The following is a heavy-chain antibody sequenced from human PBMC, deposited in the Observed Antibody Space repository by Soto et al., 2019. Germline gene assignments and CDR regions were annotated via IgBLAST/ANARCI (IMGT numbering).Heavy chain of an antibody. CDR1: GYTFTSYG. CDR2: IYPNGGTT. V-gene: IGHV1-46*03. J-gene: IGHJ4*02. D-gene: IGHD6-13*01. CDR3: VRDNSGFDY. Sequence: ASVKVSCKASGYTFTSYGISWLRQAPGQGLEWMGMIYPNGGTTDYAQKFQGRVTMTSDTSTTTVYMELSSLTADDRAVYYCVRDNSGFDYWGQGTVVTVSS.